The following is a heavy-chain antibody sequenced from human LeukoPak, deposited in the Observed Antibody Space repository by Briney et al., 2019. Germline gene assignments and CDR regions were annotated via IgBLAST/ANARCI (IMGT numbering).Heavy chain of an antibody. D-gene: IGHD3-22*01. CDR3: ARGILTDYYDSSGYLAYFDY. V-gene: IGHV1-2*02. Sequence: ASVKVSCKASGYTFTGYYMHWVRQAPGQGLEWMGWINPNSGGTNYAQKFQGRVTMTRDTSISTAYMELSRLRSDDTAVYYCARGILTDYYDSSGYLAYFDYWGQGTLVTVSS. CDR1: GYTFTGYY. J-gene: IGHJ4*02. CDR2: INPNSGGT.